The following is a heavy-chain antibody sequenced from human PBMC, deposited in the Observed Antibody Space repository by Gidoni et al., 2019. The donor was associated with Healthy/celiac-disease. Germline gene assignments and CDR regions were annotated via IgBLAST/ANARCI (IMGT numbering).Heavy chain of an antibody. V-gene: IGHV3-23*01. CDR2: ISGSGGST. D-gene: IGHD3-3*01. CDR3: AKDVQFYDFWSGYPYYFDY. J-gene: IGHJ4*02. CDR1: GFTFSSYA. Sequence: EVQLLESGGGLVQPGGSLRLSCAASGFTFSSYAMSWVRQAPGKGLEWVSAISGSGGSTYYADSVKGRFTISRDNSKNTLYLQMNSLRAEDTAVYYCAKDVQFYDFWSGYPYYFDYWGQGTLVTVSS.